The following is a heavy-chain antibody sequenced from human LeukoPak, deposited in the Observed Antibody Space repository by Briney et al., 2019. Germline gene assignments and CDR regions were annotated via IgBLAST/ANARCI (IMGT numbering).Heavy chain of an antibody. D-gene: IGHD3-10*01. CDR3: ARYGSGSYYYYYYGMDV. CDR2: MNPNSGNT. Sequence: ASVKVSCKASGYTFTSYDINWVRQATGQGLEWMGWMNPNSGNTGYAQKFQGRVTMTRNTSISTAYMELSSLRSEDTAVYYCARYGSGSYYYYYYGMDVWGQGTMVTVSS. V-gene: IGHV1-8*01. J-gene: IGHJ6*02. CDR1: GYTFTSYD.